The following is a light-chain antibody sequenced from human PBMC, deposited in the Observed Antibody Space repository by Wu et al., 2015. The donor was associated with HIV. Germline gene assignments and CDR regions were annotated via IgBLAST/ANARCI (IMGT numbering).Light chain of an antibody. V-gene: IGKV1-5*03. CDR1: QSLNNW. CDR2: KAS. Sequence: DIQMTQSPSTLSAFVGDRVTITCRASQSLNNWSAWYQQKPGKAPKLLIYKASSLESGVPSRFSGGGSGTESTLTISSLQPEDSATYHCQHYNGYPITFGGGPRWRSN. CDR3: QHYNGYPIT. J-gene: IGKJ4*01.